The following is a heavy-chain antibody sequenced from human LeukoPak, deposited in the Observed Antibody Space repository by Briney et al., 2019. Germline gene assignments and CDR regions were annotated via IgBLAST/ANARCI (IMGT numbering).Heavy chain of an antibody. CDR2: ISSSSSYI. V-gene: IGHV3-21*01. CDR1: GFTFSSYS. Sequence: GGSLRLSCAASGFTFSSYSMNWDRQAPGKGLEWVSSISSSSSYIYYADSVKGRFTISRDNAKNSLYLQMNSLRAEDTAVYYCARDGGSYNFDYWGQGTPVTVSS. D-gene: IGHD2-15*01. CDR3: ARDGGSYNFDY. J-gene: IGHJ4*02.